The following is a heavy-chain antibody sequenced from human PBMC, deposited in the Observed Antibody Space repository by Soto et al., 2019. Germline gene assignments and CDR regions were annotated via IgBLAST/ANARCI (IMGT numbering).Heavy chain of an antibody. CDR3: ARRGVSSYYSNY. J-gene: IGHJ4*02. D-gene: IGHD2-15*01. Sequence: SETLSLTCTVSGGSISDSSYFWDWIRQPPGKGLEWIGNIYYSGSTYYNLSLKSRVTISVDTSKNQFSLKLSSVTAAYTAVYYCARRGVSSYYSNYWGLGTLVTVS. V-gene: IGHV4-39*01. CDR1: GGSISDSSYF. CDR2: IYYSGST.